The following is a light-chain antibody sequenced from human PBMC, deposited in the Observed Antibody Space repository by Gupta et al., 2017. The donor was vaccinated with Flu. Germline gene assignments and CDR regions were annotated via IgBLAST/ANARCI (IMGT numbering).Light chain of an antibody. J-gene: IGKJ1*01. CDR1: HSVSTN. CDR2: DAS. V-gene: IGKV3-15*01. CDR3: QQDQSWPRT. Sequence: EIVMTQSPATLSLSPGERATLSCRASHSVSTNLAWYQQRPGQPPSLLIYDASTRAADVSARFSGDGSGTEFTLTISSLQSADFAVYYCQQDQSWPRTFGQGTQVEVK.